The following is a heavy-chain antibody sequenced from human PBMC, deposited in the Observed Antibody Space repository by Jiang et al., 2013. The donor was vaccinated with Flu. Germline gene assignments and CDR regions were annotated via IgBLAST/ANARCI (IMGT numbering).Heavy chain of an antibody. CDR2: IYYSGST. J-gene: IGHJ4*02. D-gene: IGHD3-10*01. CDR1: GGSISSYY. Sequence: PGLVKPSETLSLTCTVSGGSISSYYWSWIRQPPGKGLEWIGYIYYSGSTNYNPSLKSRVTISLDTSKNQFSLKLSSVTAADTAVYYCAREVYYGSGSSIDYWGQGTLVTVSS. CDR3: AREVYYGSGSSIDY. V-gene: IGHV4-59*12.